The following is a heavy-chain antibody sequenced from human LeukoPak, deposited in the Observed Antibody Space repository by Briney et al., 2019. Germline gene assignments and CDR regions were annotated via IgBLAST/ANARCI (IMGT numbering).Heavy chain of an antibody. D-gene: IGHD2-2*02. CDR3: ARLVIRYCSSTSCYTLSSYYYYMDV. V-gene: IGHV4-38-2*02. CDR1: GYSISSGYY. J-gene: IGHJ6*03. CDR2: IYHSGST. Sequence: SETLSLTCTVFGYSISSGYYWGWIRQPPGKGLEWIGSIYHSGSTYYNPSLKSRVIISVDTSKNQFSLKLSSVTAADTAVYYCARLVIRYCSSTSCYTLSSYYYYMDVWGKGTTVTVSS.